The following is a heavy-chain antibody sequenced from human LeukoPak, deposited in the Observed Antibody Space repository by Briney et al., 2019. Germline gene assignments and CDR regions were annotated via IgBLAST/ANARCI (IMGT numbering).Heavy chain of an antibody. Sequence: HPGGSLRLSCAAPGFTFRSYSMNWVRQAPGKGLEWVSYISSSNVNIYYADSVKGRFTISRDNAKNSLYLQMNSLRDEDTAVYYCAREIYDSSGYYLLDYWGQGTLVTVSS. CDR1: GFTFRSYS. D-gene: IGHD3-22*01. J-gene: IGHJ4*02. V-gene: IGHV3-48*02. CDR2: ISSSNVNI. CDR3: AREIYDSSGYYLLDY.